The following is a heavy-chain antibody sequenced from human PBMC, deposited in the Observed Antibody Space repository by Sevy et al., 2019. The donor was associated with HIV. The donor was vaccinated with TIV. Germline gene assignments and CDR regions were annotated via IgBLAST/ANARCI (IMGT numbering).Heavy chain of an antibody. D-gene: IGHD2-8*01. V-gene: IGHV1-69*13. CDR3: TSGADCSNGVCYPRGFDP. CDR1: GGTLTNYA. Sequence: ASVKVSCKASGGTLTNYAISWVRQAPGQGLEWMGEIVPVFGTSHHARSFQGRVTITADESTSTAYMELRSLRSADTAVYYCTSGADCSNGVCYPRGFDPWGQGTLATVSS. CDR2: IVPVFGTS. J-gene: IGHJ5*02.